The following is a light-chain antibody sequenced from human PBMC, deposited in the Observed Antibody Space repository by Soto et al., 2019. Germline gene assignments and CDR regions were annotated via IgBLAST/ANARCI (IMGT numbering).Light chain of an antibody. CDR1: QTISGL. CDR2: DTS. CDR3: QQRHNWPIT. V-gene: IGKV3-11*01. Sequence: EIVLTQSPATLSLSPGERATLSCRTSQTISGLLNWYQQRPGQAPRLLIYDTSNRATDIPARLSGSGSGTDFILTISSLDPEDFGVYFCQQRHNWPITFGQGTRLDIK. J-gene: IGKJ5*01.